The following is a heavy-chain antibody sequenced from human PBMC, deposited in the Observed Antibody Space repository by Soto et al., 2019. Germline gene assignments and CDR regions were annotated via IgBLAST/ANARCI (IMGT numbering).Heavy chain of an antibody. Sequence: ASVKVSCKASGYTFTSYGISWVRQAPGQGLEWMGWISAYNGNTNYAQKLQGRVTMTTDTSTSTAYMELRSLRSDDTAVYYCARDVLRYFDWLLPIDDWFDPWGQGTLVTVSS. CDR3: ARDVLRYFDWLLPIDDWFDP. D-gene: IGHD3-9*01. V-gene: IGHV1-18*01. J-gene: IGHJ5*02. CDR1: GYTFTSYG. CDR2: ISAYNGNT.